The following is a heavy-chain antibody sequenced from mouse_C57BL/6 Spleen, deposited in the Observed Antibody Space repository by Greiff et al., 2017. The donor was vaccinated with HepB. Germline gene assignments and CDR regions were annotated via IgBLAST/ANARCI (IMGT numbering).Heavy chain of an antibody. CDR1: GFTFSSYA. Sequence: EVMLVESGEGLVKPGGSLKLSCAASGFTFSSYAMSWVRQTPEKRLEWVAYISSGGDYIYYADTVTGRFTISRDNARNTLYLQMSSLKSEDTAMYYCTRDYDGLAYWGQGTLVTVSA. D-gene: IGHD2-4*01. V-gene: IGHV5-9-1*02. J-gene: IGHJ3*01. CDR2: ISSGGDYI. CDR3: TRDYDGLAY.